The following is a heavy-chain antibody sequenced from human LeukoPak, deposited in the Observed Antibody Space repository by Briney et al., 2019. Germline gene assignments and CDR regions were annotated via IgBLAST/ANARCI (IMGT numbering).Heavy chain of an antibody. Sequence: PGGSLRLSCAASGFTFSSYAMSWVRQAPGKGLEWVSAISGSGGSTYYADSVKGRFTISRDNSKNTLYLQMNSLRAEDTAVYYCAKERDGYKKEPHDAFDIWGQGTMVTVSS. CDR1: GFTFSSYA. V-gene: IGHV3-23*01. D-gene: IGHD5-24*01. CDR3: AKERDGYKKEPHDAFDI. J-gene: IGHJ3*02. CDR2: ISGSGGST.